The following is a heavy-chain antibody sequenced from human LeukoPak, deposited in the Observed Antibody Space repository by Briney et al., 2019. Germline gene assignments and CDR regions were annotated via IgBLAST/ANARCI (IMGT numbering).Heavy chain of an antibody. CDR2: IYSGGST. Sequence: GSLRLSCAASGFTVSSNYMSWVRQAPGKGLEWGSVIYSGGSTYYADSVKGRFTISRDNSKNTLYLQMNSLRAEDTAVYYCARVIRRGTTMPYYFDYWGQGTLVTVSS. CDR3: ARVIRRGTTMPYYFDY. J-gene: IGHJ4*02. CDR1: GFTVSSNY. D-gene: IGHD1-7*01. V-gene: IGHV3-66*01.